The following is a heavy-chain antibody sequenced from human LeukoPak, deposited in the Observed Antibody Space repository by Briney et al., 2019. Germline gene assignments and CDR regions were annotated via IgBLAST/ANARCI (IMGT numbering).Heavy chain of an antibody. CDR1: GYSFTSNW. V-gene: IGHV5-51*01. CDR2: IYPGDSDT. Sequence: GESLKISCKGSGYSFTSNWIGWVRQMPGKGLEWMGTIYPGDSDTKYSPSFQGQVTISVDQSINTAYLQWSSLKASDTGMYYCAIAAAGTSEYYFDYWGQGTLVTVSS. J-gene: IGHJ4*02. D-gene: IGHD6-13*01. CDR3: AIAAAGTSEYYFDY.